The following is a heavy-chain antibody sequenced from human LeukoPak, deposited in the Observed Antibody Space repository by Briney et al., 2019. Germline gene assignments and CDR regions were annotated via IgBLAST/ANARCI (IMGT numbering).Heavy chain of an antibody. CDR3: AREPSDTAFDY. Sequence: GGSLRLSCAASGFTFDDYAMHWVRQAPGKGLEWVSGISWNSGSIGYADSVKGRFTISSDNAKNSLYLQMNSLRAEDTALYYCAREPSDTAFDYWGQGTLVTVSS. D-gene: IGHD5-18*01. J-gene: IGHJ4*02. CDR2: ISWNSGSI. CDR1: GFTFDDYA. V-gene: IGHV3-9*01.